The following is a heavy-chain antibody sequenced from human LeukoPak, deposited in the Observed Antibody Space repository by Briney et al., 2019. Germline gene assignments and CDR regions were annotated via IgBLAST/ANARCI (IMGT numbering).Heavy chain of an antibody. CDR1: GGSFSGYY. Sequence: SETLSLTCAVYGGSFSGYYWSWIRQPPGKGLEWIGEINHSGSTNYNPSLKSRVTISVDTSKNQFSLKLSSVTAADTAVYYCARTTVVAKYFDYWGQGTLVTVSS. V-gene: IGHV4-34*01. D-gene: IGHD4-23*01. CDR3: ARTTVVAKYFDY. CDR2: INHSGST. J-gene: IGHJ4*02.